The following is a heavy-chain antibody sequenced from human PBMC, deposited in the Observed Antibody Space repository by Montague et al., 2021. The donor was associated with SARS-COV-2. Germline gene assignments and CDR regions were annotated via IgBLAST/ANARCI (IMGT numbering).Heavy chain of an antibody. CDR3: ARSREEFTSIAVIITGGMHYFDS. Sequence: SETLSLTCAVYGGSFSGYYWSWVRQAPGKGLEWIGEINHSGSTXXXPSXXXRVSMSVDTSKNQFSLKMSSVTAADTAVFYRARSREEFTSIAVIITGGMHYFDSWGQGTLVTVSS. CDR2: INHSGST. J-gene: IGHJ4*02. V-gene: IGHV4-34*01. CDR1: GGSFSGYY. D-gene: IGHD3-22*01.